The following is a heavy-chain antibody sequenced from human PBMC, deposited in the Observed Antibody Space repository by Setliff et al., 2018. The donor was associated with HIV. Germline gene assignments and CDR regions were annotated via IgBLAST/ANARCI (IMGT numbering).Heavy chain of an antibody. CDR3: ARKLRPGHGMDV. Sequence: PGGSLRLSCAASGFTFSSRWMPWGRQAPGKGLEWVANIKQDGSENYFVDSVKGRFSISRDNAENSMYLQMSSLRAEDTAVYYCARKLRPGHGMDVWGQGTTVTVSS. D-gene: IGHD3-10*01. CDR2: IKQDGSEN. V-gene: IGHV3-7*01. CDR1: GFTFSSRW. J-gene: IGHJ6*02.